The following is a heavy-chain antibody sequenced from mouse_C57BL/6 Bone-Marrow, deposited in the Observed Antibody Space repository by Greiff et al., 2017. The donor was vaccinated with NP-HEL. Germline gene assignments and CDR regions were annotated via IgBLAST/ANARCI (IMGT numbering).Heavy chain of an antibody. V-gene: IGHV1-63*01. D-gene: IGHD1-1*01. CDR2: IYPGGGYT. CDR1: GYTFTNYW. Sequence: QVQLQQSGAELVRPGTSVKMSCKASGYTFTNYWIGWAKQRPGHGLEWIGDIYPGGGYTNYNEKFKGKAKLTADKSSSTAYMQFSSLTSEDSAIYYCARQYYGSSYEFAYWGQGTLVTVSA. CDR3: ARQYYGSSYEFAY. J-gene: IGHJ3*01.